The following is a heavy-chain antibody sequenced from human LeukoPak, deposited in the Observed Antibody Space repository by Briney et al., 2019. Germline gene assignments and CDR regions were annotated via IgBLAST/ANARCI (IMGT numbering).Heavy chain of an antibody. Sequence: PSETLSLTCTVSGGSISSSSYYWGWIRQPPGKGLEWIGSIYYSGSTYYNPSLKSRVTISVDTSKNQFSLKLSSVTAANTAVYYCASVLRYFDWLDAFDYWGQGTLVTVSS. V-gene: IGHV4-39*01. J-gene: IGHJ4*02. D-gene: IGHD3-9*01. CDR3: ASVLRYFDWLDAFDY. CDR2: IYYSGST. CDR1: GGSISSSSYY.